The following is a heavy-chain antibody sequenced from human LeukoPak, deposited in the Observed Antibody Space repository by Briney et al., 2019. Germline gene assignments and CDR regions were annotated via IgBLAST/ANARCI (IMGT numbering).Heavy chain of an antibody. CDR2: IWYDGSNK. CDR1: GFTFSSYG. Sequence: GGSLRLSCAASGFTFSSYGMHWVREAPGKGLEWVAVIWYDGSNKYYADSVKGRFTISRDNSKNTLYLQMNSLRTEDTAVYYCARERIAAAGRYYYYYGMDVWGQGTTVTVSS. J-gene: IGHJ6*02. D-gene: IGHD6-13*01. V-gene: IGHV3-33*01. CDR3: ARERIAAAGRYYYYYGMDV.